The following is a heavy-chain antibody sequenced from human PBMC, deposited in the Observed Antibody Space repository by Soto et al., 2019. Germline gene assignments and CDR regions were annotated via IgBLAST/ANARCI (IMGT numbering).Heavy chain of an antibody. V-gene: IGHV1-18*01. CDR3: ARVRLGAPTRYLDY. D-gene: IGHD1-26*01. Sequence: ASVKVSCKASGYTFTSYGISWVRQAPGQGLEWMGWISAYNGNTNYTQKLQGRVTMTTDTSTSTAYMELRSLRSDDTAVYYCARVRLGAPTRYLDYWGQGTLVTVSS. J-gene: IGHJ4*02. CDR1: GYTFTSYG. CDR2: ISAYNGNT.